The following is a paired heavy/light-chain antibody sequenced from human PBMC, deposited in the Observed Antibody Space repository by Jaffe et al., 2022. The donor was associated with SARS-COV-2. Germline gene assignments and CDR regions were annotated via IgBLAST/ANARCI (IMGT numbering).Light chain of an antibody. CDR2: EVS. CDR3: SSYTSSNTVL. V-gene: IGLV2-14*01. J-gene: IGLJ2*01. CDR1: SSDIGAYKY. Sequence: QSALTQPASVSGSPGQSITISCTGTSSDIGAYKYVSWYQQHPGKAPKLIIYEVSNRPSGVPVRFSGSKSGNTASLTISGLQAEDEADYYCSSYTSSNTVLFGGGTKLTVL.
Heavy chain of an antibody. Sequence: EVQLVESGGGLVKPGGSLRLSCASSGFSFSSYTMNWVRQAPGKGLEWISSISSSGNYIYYADSLKGRFTISRDNAKNSLYLQMNSLRADDTALYYCARDIEMQQWLVQAFHVWGPGTMVTVSS. D-gene: IGHD6-19*01. V-gene: IGHV3-21*01. CDR2: ISSSGNYI. CDR3: ARDIEMQQWLVQAFHV. J-gene: IGHJ3*01. CDR1: GFSFSSYT.